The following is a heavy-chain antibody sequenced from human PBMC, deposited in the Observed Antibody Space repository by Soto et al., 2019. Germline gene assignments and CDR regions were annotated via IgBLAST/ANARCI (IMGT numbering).Heavy chain of an antibody. J-gene: IGHJ1*01. Sequence: EVQLLESGGGLVRPGGSLTLSCAASGFAFDNFSMYWVRQAPGQGLEWFSGISGPGESTYSPESVRGRFIISRDNSQHTVSLQINNPRPEDTAGYFWAKRGMFYYGSAPYDAWGQGTLVVVSS. D-gene: IGHD3-10*01. CDR3: AKRGMFYYGSAPYDA. V-gene: IGHV3-23*01. CDR2: ISGPGEST. CDR1: GFAFDNFS.